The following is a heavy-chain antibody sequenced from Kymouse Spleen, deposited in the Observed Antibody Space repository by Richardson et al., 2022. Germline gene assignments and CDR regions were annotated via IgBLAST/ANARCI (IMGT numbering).Heavy chain of an antibody. CDR1: GGSVSSGSYY. J-gene: IGHJ6*02. CDR2: IYYSGST. Sequence: QVQLQESGPGLVKPSETLSLTCTVSGGSVSSGSYYWSWIRQPPGKGLEWIGYIYYSGSTNYNPSLKSRVTISVDTSKNQFSLKLSSVTAADTAVYYCAGTWPNGMDVWGQGTTVTVSS. V-gene: IGHV4-61*01. CDR3: AGTWPNGMDV. D-gene: IGHD5-12*01,IGHD6-19*01.